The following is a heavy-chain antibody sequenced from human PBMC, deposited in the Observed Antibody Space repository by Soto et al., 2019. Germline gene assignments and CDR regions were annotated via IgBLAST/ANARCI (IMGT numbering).Heavy chain of an antibody. V-gene: IGHV1-18*01. CDR3: AIVLHSFSAGFRELLDTLYFGY. D-gene: IGHD3-10*01. CDR1: GYTFTSYG. Sequence: ASVKVSCKASGYTFTSYGISWVRQAPGQGLEWMGWISAYNGSTNYAQKLQGRVTMTTDTSTSTAYMELRSLRSDDTAVYYCAIVLHSFSAGFRELLDTLYFGYWGQGTLGNLPS. CDR2: ISAYNGST. J-gene: IGHJ4*02.